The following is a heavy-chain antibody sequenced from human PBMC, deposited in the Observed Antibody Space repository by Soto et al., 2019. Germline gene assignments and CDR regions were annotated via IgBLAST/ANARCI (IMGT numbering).Heavy chain of an antibody. J-gene: IGHJ4*02. Sequence: SETLSLTCAVYGGSFSGYYWSWIRQPPGKGLEWIGEINHSGSTNYNPSLKSRVTISVDTSKNQFSLKLSSVTAADTAVYYCASVGTTVTTQIIDYWGQGTLVTVSS. CDR2: INHSGST. CDR3: ASVGTTVTTQIIDY. CDR1: GGSFSGYY. D-gene: IGHD4-17*01. V-gene: IGHV4-34*01.